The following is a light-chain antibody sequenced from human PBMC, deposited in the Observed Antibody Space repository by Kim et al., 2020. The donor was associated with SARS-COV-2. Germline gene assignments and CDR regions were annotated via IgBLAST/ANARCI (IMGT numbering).Light chain of an antibody. J-gene: IGLJ3*02. Sequence: ELTQPPSASGTPGQRVTVSCSGSSSNIGSNTVNWFQQLPGAAPKLLIYNNNQRPSGVPDRFSGSKSGTSASLAISGLQSEDEADYYCAAWDDSLNGWVFGGGTQLTVL. CDR1: SSNIGSNT. V-gene: IGLV1-44*01. CDR3: AAWDDSLNGWV. CDR2: NNN.